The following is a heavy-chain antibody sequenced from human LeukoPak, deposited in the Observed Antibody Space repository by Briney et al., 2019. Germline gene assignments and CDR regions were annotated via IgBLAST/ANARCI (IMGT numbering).Heavy chain of an antibody. CDR2: INAGNGNT. Sequence: ASVKVSCKASGYTFTSYAMHWVRQAPGQRLEWMGWINAGNGNTKHSQKFQGRVTITRDTSANTAYMEVSSLRSEDTAVYYCARGRYCSSPSCYKPTIPRFDPRGQGTLVTVSS. CDR3: ARGRYCSSPSCYKPTIPRFDP. CDR1: GYTFTSYA. D-gene: IGHD2-2*02. V-gene: IGHV1-3*01. J-gene: IGHJ5*02.